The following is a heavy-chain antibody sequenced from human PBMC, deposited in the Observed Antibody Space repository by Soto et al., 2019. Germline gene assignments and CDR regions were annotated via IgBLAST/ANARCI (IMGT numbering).Heavy chain of an antibody. CDR2: ISYDGSNI. J-gene: IGHJ4*02. CDR3: ARERDLVRFEY. Sequence: GGSLRLSCAASGFTFSAYSMHWVRQAPDKGLEWVAIISYDGSNIYYADSVKGRFTISRDNSKNTVYLQMNSLSGEDTAVYYCARERDLVRFEYWGQGTLVTVSS. V-gene: IGHV3-30-3*01. D-gene: IGHD5-12*01. CDR1: GFTFSAYS.